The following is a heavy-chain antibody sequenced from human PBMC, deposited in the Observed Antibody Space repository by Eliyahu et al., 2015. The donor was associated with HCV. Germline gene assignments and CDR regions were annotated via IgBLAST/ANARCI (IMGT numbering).Heavy chain of an antibody. Sequence: QVQLVESGGGVVQPGRSLRLSCAASEFTFXGMHWVRQAPGKGLEWVSVISYDGNKKYYADSVKGRFTISRDSSKNTLFLQMNSLRAEDTAVYYCARGTGRDDYSLFYFDYWGQGTLVTVSS. CDR1: EFTFXG. D-gene: IGHD5-24*01. CDR2: ISYDGNKK. J-gene: IGHJ4*02. V-gene: IGHV3-30*03. CDR3: ARGTGRDDYSLFYFDY.